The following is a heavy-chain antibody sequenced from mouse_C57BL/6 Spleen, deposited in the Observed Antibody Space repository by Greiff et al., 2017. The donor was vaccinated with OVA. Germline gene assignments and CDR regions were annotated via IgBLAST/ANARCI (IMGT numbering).Heavy chain of an antibody. V-gene: IGHV5-9-1*02. CDR2: ISSGGDYI. J-gene: IGHJ3*01. D-gene: IGHD1-1*01. CDR3: TRDRSSYYYGSSPAWLAY. Sequence: DVKLVESGEGLVKPGGSLKLSCAASGFTFSSYAMSWVRQTPEKRLEWVAYISSGGDYIYYADTVKGRFTISRDNARNALYLQMSSLKSEDTAMYYCTRDRSSYYYGSSPAWLAYWGQGTLVTVSA. CDR1: GFTFSSYA.